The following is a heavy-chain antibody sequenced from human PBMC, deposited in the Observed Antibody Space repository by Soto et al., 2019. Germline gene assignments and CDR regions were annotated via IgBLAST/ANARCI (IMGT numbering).Heavy chain of an antibody. CDR3: ARRYYYDSSGSTFDY. D-gene: IGHD3-22*01. CDR1: GFTFSSYS. Sequence: EVQLVESGGGLVQPEGSLRLSCAASGFTFSSYSMNWVRQAPGKGLEWVSYISSSSSTIYYADSVKGRFTISRDNAKNSLYLQMNSLRDEDTAVYYCARRYYYDSSGSTFDYWGQGTLVTVSS. V-gene: IGHV3-48*02. CDR2: ISSSSSTI. J-gene: IGHJ4*02.